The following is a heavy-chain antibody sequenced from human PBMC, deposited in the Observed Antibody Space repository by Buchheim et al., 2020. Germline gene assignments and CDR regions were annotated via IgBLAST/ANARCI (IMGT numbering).Heavy chain of an antibody. Sequence: EVQLLESGGGLVQPGGSLRLSCAASGFTFSSYAMSWVRQAPGQGLEWVSAISGSGGSTYYADSVKGRFTISRDNSKNTLYLQMNSLIAEDTAVYYCAKDHVNDFTVGYYGMDVWGQGTT. CDR3: AKDHVNDFTVGYYGMDV. CDR1: GFTFSSYA. J-gene: IGHJ6*02. D-gene: IGHD3-3*01. CDR2: ISGSGGST. V-gene: IGHV3-23*01.